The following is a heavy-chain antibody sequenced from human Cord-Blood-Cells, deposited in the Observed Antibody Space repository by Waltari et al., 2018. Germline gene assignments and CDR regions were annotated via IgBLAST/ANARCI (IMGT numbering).Heavy chain of an antibody. V-gene: IGHV1-3*01. Sequence: QVQLVQSGAEVKKPGASVKVSCKASGYTFTSYAMHWVRQAPGQRLEWMGWINAGNGNTKYSQKFQGRVTITRDTSASTAYMELSSLRSEDTAVYYCARDGRRGIAVAGTNNWFDPWGQGTLVTVSS. CDR3: ARDGRRGIAVAGTNNWFDP. CDR1: GYTFTSYA. D-gene: IGHD6-19*01. CDR2: INAGNGNT. J-gene: IGHJ5*02.